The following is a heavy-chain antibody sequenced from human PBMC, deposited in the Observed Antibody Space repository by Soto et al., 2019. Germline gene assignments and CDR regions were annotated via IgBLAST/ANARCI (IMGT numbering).Heavy chain of an antibody. CDR1: GGSFSGYY. D-gene: IGHD3-16*02. CDR3: ARGPRRYDYIWGSYRPQSAYFDY. Sequence: SETLSLTCAVYGGSFSGYYWSWIRQPPGKGLEWIGEINHSGSTNYNPSLKSRVTISVDTSKNQFSLKLSSVTAADTAVYYCARGPRRYDYIWGSYRPQSAYFDYWGQGTLVTVSS. CDR2: INHSGST. J-gene: IGHJ4*02. V-gene: IGHV4-34*01.